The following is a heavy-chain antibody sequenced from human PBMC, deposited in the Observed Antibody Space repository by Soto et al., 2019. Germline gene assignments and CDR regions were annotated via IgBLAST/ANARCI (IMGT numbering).Heavy chain of an antibody. CDR2: ISSSSSTI. Sequence: GGSLRLSCAASGFTFSSYSMNWVRQAPGKGLEWVSYISSSSSTIYYADSVKGRFTISRDNAKNSLYLQMNSLRAEDTAVYYCASIPDNWNANPDYWGQGTLVTVSS. CDR3: ASIPDNWNANPDY. V-gene: IGHV3-48*01. D-gene: IGHD1-1*01. CDR1: GFTFSSYS. J-gene: IGHJ4*02.